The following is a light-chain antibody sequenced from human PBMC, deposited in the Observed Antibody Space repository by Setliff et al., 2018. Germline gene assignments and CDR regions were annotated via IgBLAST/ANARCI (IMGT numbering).Light chain of an antibody. J-gene: IGKJ3*01. V-gene: IGKV4-1*01. CDR3: QQYYSTPLT. CDR2: WAS. CDR1: QSVLYSSNNKNY. Sequence: DIVMTQSPDSLAVSLGERATINCKSSQSVLYSSNNKNYLAWYQQKAGQPPKLLIYWASTRESGVPDRFSGSGSGTDFTLTISSLRAEDVAVYYCQQYYSTPLTFGPGTKVDIK.